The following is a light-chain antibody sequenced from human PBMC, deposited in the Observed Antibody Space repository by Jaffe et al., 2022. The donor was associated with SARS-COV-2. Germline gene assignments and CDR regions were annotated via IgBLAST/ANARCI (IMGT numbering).Light chain of an antibody. CDR1: QDIGTW. Sequence: DIQMTQSPSSVSASIGDRVTITCRASQDIGTWLAWFQQKPGKAPELLIYDASGLQSGVPSRFSGSGSGTDFSLTIRSLQPEDFATYYCQQANNFPITFGQGTRLEI. CDR2: DAS. CDR3: QQANNFPIT. V-gene: IGKV1-12*01. J-gene: IGKJ5*01.